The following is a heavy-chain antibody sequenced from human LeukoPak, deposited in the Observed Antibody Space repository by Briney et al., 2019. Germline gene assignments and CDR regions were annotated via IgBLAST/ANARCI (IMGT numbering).Heavy chain of an antibody. V-gene: IGHV3-30*18. CDR1: GFTFSTYG. D-gene: IGHD3-10*01. J-gene: IGHJ4*02. CDR2: ISYEGNNK. CDR3: VKDRDASGSYFDY. Sequence: GGSLRLSCAASGFTFSTYGMHWVRQAPGKGLERVAVISYEGNNKYYADSVKGRFTISTDNSKSTLFLRMISLRAEDAAVYYCVKDRDASGSYFDYWGQGTLVTVSS.